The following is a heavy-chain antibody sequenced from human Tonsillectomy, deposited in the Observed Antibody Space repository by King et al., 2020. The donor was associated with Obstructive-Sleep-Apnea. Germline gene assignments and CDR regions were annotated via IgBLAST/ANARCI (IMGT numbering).Heavy chain of an antibody. V-gene: IGHV1-18*04. CDR3: ARDEGYGDYGWGLDY. Sequence: VQLVESGAEVKKPGASVKVSCKASGYTSTRYGISWVRQAPGQGLEWVGWVSADNGNTKYTQKFQGRVAMTTDTSTSTPYMELRSLRSDDTAVYYCARDEGYGDYGWGLDYWGQGTLVTVSS. D-gene: IGHD4-17*01. CDR2: VSADNGNT. CDR1: GYTSTRYG. J-gene: IGHJ4*02.